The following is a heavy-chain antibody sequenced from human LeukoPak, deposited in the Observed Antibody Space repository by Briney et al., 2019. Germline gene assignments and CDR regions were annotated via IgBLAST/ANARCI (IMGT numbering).Heavy chain of an antibody. CDR3: ARIAQGEY. D-gene: IGHD3-16*01. CDR2: INHSGST. V-gene: IGHV4-34*01. J-gene: IGHJ4*02. CDR1: GGSFSGYY. Sequence: PSQTLSLTCAVYGGSFSGYYWSWIRQPPGKGLEWIGEINHSGSTNYNPSLKSRVTISVDTSKNQFSLKLSAVTAADTAVYYCARIAQGEYWGQGTLVTVSS.